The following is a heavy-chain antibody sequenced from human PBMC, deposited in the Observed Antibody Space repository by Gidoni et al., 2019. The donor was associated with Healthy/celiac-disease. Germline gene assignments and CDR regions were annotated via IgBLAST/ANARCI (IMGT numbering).Heavy chain of an antibody. Sequence: QITLKESDPTLVKPTQTLTLTCTFSGFSLSTSGVGVGWIRQHPGKALAWLALIYWNDDKRYSPPLKSRLTITKDTSKTQLVLTMTNMDPVDTATYYCAHRAAAGTVYYSYYGMDVWGQGTTVTVSS. J-gene: IGHJ6*02. V-gene: IGHV2-5*01. D-gene: IGHD6-13*01. CDR3: AHRAAAGTVYYSYYGMDV. CDR1: GFSLSTSGVG. CDR2: IYWNDDK.